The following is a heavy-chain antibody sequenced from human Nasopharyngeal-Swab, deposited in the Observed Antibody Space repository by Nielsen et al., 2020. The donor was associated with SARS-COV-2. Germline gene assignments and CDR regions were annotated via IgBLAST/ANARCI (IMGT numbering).Heavy chain of an antibody. J-gene: IGHJ4*02. Sequence: GESLKISCVASGFTFDDYGLHWVRQVPGKGLEWVSLISWAGVNTYYAASVKGRFTISRDNSRNSLFLQMNSLKTEDTALYYCAKGVHYMSYFHTPPSDHWGQGTPVTVSS. CDR1: GFTFDDYG. V-gene: IGHV3-43*01. CDR3: AKGVHYMSYFHTPPSDH. CDR2: ISWAGVNT. D-gene: IGHD3-10*01.